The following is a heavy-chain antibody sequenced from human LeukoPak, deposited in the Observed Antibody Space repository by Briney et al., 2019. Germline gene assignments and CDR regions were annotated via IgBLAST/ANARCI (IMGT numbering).Heavy chain of an antibody. V-gene: IGHV1-69*13. CDR3: AGHYDSSGYYYNRPFYYFDY. D-gene: IGHD3-22*01. CDR2: IIPIFGTA. Sequence: ASVKVSCKASGGTFSGYAISWVRQAPGQGLGWMGGIIPIFGTANYAQKFQGRVTITADESTSTAYMELSSLRSEDTAVCYCAGHYDSSGYYYNRPFYYFDYWGQGTLVTVSS. CDR1: GGTFSGYA. J-gene: IGHJ4*02.